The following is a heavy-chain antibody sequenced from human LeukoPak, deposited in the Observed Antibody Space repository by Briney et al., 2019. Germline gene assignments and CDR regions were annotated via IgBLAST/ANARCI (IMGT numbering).Heavy chain of an antibody. D-gene: IGHD4-17*01. CDR1: GYTFTGYY. J-gene: IGHJ4*02. CDR3: ARGRATVTSGGYYFDY. V-gene: IGHV1-2*02. CDR2: INPNSGGT. Sequence: ASVKVSCKASGYTFTGYYMHWVRQAPEQGLEWMGWINPNSGGTNYAQKFQGRVTMTRDTSISTAYMELSRLRSDDTAVYYCARGRATVTSGGYYFDYWGQGTLVTVSS.